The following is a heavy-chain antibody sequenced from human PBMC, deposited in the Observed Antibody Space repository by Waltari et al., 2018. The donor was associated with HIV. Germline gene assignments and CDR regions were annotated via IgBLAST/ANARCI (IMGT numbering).Heavy chain of an antibody. Sequence: QVQLQESGPGLVKPSQTLSLTCTVSGGSISSGGYYWSWIRQHPGKGLEWIGYIYYSGSTSYNPSLKRRVTISVDTAKNQFSLKLSSVTAADTAVYYCARGHYYDSSGPNWFDPWGQGTLVTVSS. CDR3: ARGHYYDSSGPNWFDP. V-gene: IGHV4-31*03. CDR1: GGSISSGGYY. D-gene: IGHD3-22*01. CDR2: IYYSGST. J-gene: IGHJ5*02.